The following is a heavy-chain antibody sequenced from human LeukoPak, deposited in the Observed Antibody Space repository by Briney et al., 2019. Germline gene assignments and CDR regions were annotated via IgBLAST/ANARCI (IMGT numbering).Heavy chain of an antibody. CDR2: IYYSGRT. Sequence: SQTLSLTCTVSGGSISSSSYYWGWIRQPPGKGLEWIGSIYYSGRTYYNPSLKSRVTISVDKSKNQFSLKLSSVTAADTAVYYCARVEQYSSGWQLDYWGQGTLVTVSS. CDR1: GGSISSSSYY. J-gene: IGHJ4*02. CDR3: ARVEQYSSGWQLDY. V-gene: IGHV4-39*07. D-gene: IGHD6-19*01.